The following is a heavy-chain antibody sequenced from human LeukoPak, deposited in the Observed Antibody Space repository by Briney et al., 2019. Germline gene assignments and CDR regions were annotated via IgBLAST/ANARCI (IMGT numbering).Heavy chain of an antibody. V-gene: IGHV1-8*03. CDR3: ARGSGYSYGYDSYYYYYMDV. D-gene: IGHD5-18*01. J-gene: IGHJ6*03. Sequence: ASVKVSCKASGYTFTSYDINWVRQAPGQGLEWMGWMNPNSGNTVYAQKFQGRVTITRNTSISTAYMELSSLRSEDTAVYYCARGSGYSYGYDSYYYYYMDVWGKGTTVTVSS. CDR2: MNPNSGNT. CDR1: GYTFTSYD.